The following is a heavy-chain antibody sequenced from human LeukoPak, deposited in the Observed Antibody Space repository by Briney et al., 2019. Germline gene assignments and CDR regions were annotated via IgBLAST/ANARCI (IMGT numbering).Heavy chain of an antibody. J-gene: IGHJ4*02. CDR1: GFTFSSYG. Sequence: GGSLRLSCAASGFTFSSYGMHWVRQAPGKGLEWVAFIRYDGSNKYYADSVKGRFTISRDNSKNTLYLQMNSLRAEDTAVYYCRGHCSSTSCYTGYFDYWGQGTLVTVSS. CDR2: IRYDGSNK. CDR3: RGHCSSTSCYTGYFDY. V-gene: IGHV3-30*02. D-gene: IGHD2-2*02.